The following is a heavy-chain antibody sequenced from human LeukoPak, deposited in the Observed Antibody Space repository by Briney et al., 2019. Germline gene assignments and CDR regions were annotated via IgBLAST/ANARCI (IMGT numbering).Heavy chain of an antibody. CDR3: ARGLGGSLKSNNWFDP. CDR2: IIPIFGTA. D-gene: IGHD2-15*01. J-gene: IGHJ5*02. Sequence: SVKVSCKASGGTFSSYAISWVRQAPGQGLEWMGGIIPIFGTANYAQKFQGRVTMTRSTSISTAYMELSSLRSEDTAVYYCARGLGGSLKSNNWFDPWGQGTLVTVSS. V-gene: IGHV1-69*05. CDR1: GGTFSSYA.